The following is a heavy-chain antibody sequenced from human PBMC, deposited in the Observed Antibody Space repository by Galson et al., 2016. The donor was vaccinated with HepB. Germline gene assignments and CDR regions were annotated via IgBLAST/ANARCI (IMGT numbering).Heavy chain of an antibody. V-gene: IGHV3-66*01. D-gene: IGHD1-1*01. J-gene: IGHJ4*02. CDR1: GFTLRDNY. Sequence: SLRLSCAVSGFTLRDNYMNWVRQAPGKGLEWVSVLYSGGATYYADSVRGRFTISRDNAKSSLSLQMDSLRGDDTAVYYCARAQWNPARRAAYFDHWGQGITVTVSS. CDR2: LYSGGAT. CDR3: ARAQWNPARRAAYFDH.